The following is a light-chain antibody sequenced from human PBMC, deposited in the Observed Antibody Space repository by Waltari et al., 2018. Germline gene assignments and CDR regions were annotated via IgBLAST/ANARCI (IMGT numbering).Light chain of an antibody. CDR3: MQATQWPLT. CDR2: KVF. J-gene: IGKJ1*01. CDR1: QSPGLSDGKTY. V-gene: IGKV2-30*02. Sequence: QSPGLSDGKTYLNWFQQMPGQSPRRLIYKVFNRDSGVPDRFSGSGSGTDFTLTISRVEAEDVGTYYCMQATQWPLTFGQGTKVEIK.